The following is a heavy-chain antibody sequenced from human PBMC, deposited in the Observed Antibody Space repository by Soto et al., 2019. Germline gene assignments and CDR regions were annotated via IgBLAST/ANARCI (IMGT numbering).Heavy chain of an antibody. V-gene: IGHV3-48*04. J-gene: IGHJ4*02. CDR1: GFTFSSYG. CDR2: ITTSGGTI. D-gene: IGHD1-1*01. Sequence: GGSLRLSCAASGFTFSSYGMHWVRQAPGKGLEWISYITTSGGTIYYADSVKGRFTISRDNAKNSLYLQMNSLRADDTAVYYCARDYSGSRPFDCWGQGTLVTVSS. CDR3: ARDYSGSRPFDC.